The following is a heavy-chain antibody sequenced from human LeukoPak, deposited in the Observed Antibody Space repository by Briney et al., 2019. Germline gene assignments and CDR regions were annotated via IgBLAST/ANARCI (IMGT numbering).Heavy chain of an antibody. CDR1: GFTFSSYA. CDR2: ISSNGGST. V-gene: IGHV3-64*01. D-gene: IGHD1-26*01. Sequence: GGSLRLSYAASGFTFSSYAMHWVRQAPGKGLEYVSAISSNGGSTYYANSVKGRFTISRDNSKNTLYLQMGSLRAEDMAVYYCARKNSGRHVRGAFDIGGQGTMVTVSS. J-gene: IGHJ3*02. CDR3: ARKNSGRHVRGAFDI.